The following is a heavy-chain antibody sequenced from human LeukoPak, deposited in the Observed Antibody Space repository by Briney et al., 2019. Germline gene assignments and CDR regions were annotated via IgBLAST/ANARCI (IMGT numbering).Heavy chain of an antibody. CDR2: SHRSGRP. CDR3: AREILGGFNPGAY. V-gene: IGHV4-4*02. D-gene: IGHD1-14*01. J-gene: IGHJ4*02. CDR1: LDSTTSNF. Sequence: SETLSLTCTVSLDSTTSNFWSWVRQPPGKGLEGIGESHRSGRPNYNPSLQSRVTISIDRSRNQIALELSSATAADTAVYYCAREILGGFNPGAYWGQGTLVTVSS.